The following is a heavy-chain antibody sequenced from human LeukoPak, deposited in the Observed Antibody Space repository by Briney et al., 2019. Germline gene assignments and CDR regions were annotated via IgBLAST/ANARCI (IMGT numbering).Heavy chain of an antibody. D-gene: IGHD2-15*01. V-gene: IGHV4-61*01. CDR3: ARGGNWLGP. J-gene: IGHJ5*02. Sequence: SETLSLTCTVSGGSVSSGSYYWSWIRHPPGKGLEWIGYMYSSGISSYNPSLKSRVTISIDTSKNQFSLKLRSATAADTAVYFCARGGNWLGPWGQGTLVTVSS. CDR2: MYSSGIS. CDR1: GGSVSSGSYY.